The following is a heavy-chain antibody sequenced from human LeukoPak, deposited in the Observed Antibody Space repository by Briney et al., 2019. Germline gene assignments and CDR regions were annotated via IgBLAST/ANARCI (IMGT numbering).Heavy chain of an antibody. CDR1: GGTFSSYA. Sequence: GASVKVSCKASGGTFSSYAISWVRQAPGQGLEWMGGIIPIFGTANYAQKFQGRVTITADESTSTAYMELSSLRSEDTAVYYCARAGQDYYDSIYPYGMDVWGQGTTVTVSS. CDR2: IIPIFGTA. D-gene: IGHD3-22*01. V-gene: IGHV1-69*13. J-gene: IGHJ6*02. CDR3: ARAGQDYYDSIYPYGMDV.